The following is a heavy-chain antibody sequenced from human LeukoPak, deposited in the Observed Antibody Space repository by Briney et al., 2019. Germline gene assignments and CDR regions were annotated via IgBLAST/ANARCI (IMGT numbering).Heavy chain of an antibody. CDR1: GFTFSDYY. D-gene: IGHD2-2*01. CDR3: ARGRSSVPAVLDY. J-gene: IGHJ4*02. Sequence: NPGGSLRLSCAASGFTFSDYYMSWIRQAPGKGLEWVSYISSSGSTIYYADSVKGRFTISRDNAKNSLYLQMNSLRAEDTAVYYCARGRSSVPAVLDYWGQGTLVTVSS. V-gene: IGHV3-11*01. CDR2: ISSSGSTI.